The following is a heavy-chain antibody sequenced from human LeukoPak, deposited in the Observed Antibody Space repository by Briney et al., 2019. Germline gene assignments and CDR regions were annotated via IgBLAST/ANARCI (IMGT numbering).Heavy chain of an antibody. D-gene: IGHD3-3*01. V-gene: IGHV4-30-4*08. J-gene: IGHJ4*02. Sequence: SETLSFTCTVSGGSISSGDYYWSWIRQPPGKGLEWIGYIYYSGSTYYNPSLKSRVTISVDTSKNQFSLKLSSVTAADTAVYYCARERGTYYDFWSGYWEGYFDYWGQGTLVTVSS. CDR1: GGSISSGDYY. CDR2: IYYSGST. CDR3: ARERGTYYDFWSGYWEGYFDY.